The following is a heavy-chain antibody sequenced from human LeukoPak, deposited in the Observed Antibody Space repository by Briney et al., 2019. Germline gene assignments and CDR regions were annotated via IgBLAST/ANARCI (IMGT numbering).Heavy chain of an antibody. CDR2: IYHSGST. CDR3: ARVFYGSGSYHLYYFDY. J-gene: IGHJ4*02. CDR1: GYSISSGYY. Sequence: SETLSLTCTVSGYSISSGYYWGWIRQPPGKGLEWIGSIYHSGSTYYNPSLKSRVTISVDTSKNQFSLKLSSVTAADTAVHYCARVFYGSGSYHLYYFDYWGQGTLVTVSS. V-gene: IGHV4-38-2*02. D-gene: IGHD3-10*01.